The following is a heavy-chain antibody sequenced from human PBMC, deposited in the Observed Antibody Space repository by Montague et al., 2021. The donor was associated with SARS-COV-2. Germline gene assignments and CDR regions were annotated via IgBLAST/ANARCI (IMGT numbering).Heavy chain of an antibody. CDR1: SGPLIPYY. CDR2: IHPYGHT. Sequence: SETLSLTCEVDSGPLIPYYCSWVRQPPGKGLFLIGEIHPYGHTSYNPSLMSRVTLSLGTSSNPFSLKLTSVTAADTAVYYCARGLDHNKGGDYWGQGILVIVSS. D-gene: IGHD3-16*01. V-gene: IGHV4-34*01. J-gene: IGHJ4*02. CDR3: ARGLDHNKGGDY.